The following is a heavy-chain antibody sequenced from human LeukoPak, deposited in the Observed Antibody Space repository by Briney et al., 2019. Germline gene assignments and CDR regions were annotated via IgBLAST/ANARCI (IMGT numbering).Heavy chain of an antibody. J-gene: IGHJ4*02. V-gene: IGHV1-2*02. D-gene: IGHD3-22*01. CDR1: GYTFTGYY. CDR3: ARDRDSSGYSKYYFDY. CDR2: INPNSGGT. Sequence: ASVKVSCKASGYTFTGYYMHWVRQAPGQGLEWMGWINPNSGGTNCAQKFQGRVTMTRDTSISTAYMELSRLRSDDTAVYYCARDRDSSGYSKYYFDYWGQGTLVTVSS.